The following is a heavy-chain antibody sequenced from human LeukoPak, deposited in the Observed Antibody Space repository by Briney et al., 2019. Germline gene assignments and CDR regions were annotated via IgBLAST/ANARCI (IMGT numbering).Heavy chain of an antibody. J-gene: IGHJ4*02. V-gene: IGHV3-43*02. CDR3: AKESGKFDY. Sequence: AVSLRFSCVASGLPIADFAMHWVRHAPGNGLEWVSLISGDGVSTFYADSVKDRFSISRDNSKNSLYLEMKSLRTEDAAMYYCAKESGKFDYWGQGTLVAVS. CDR2: ISGDGVST. CDR1: GLPIADFA.